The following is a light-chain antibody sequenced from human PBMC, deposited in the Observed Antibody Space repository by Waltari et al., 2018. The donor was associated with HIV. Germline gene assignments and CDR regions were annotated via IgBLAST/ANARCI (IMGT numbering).Light chain of an antibody. CDR2: DVN. J-gene: IGLJ3*02. CDR1: NSNIGTYNY. CDR3: CSYEGNYTYNTWV. Sequence: QSALTQPGSVSGSPGQSATIACTGPNSNIGTYNYVTWYPKHPGTVPKLIIYDVNKRPAGVPDLFSGSKSGNTASLTISGLQAGDEADYYCCSYEGNYTYNTWVFGGGTNLAVL. V-gene: IGLV2-11*01.